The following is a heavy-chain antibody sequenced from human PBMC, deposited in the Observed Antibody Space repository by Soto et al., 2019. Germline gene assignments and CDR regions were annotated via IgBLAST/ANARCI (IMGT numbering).Heavy chain of an antibody. J-gene: IGHJ4*02. CDR2: IYYSGST. D-gene: IGHD3-9*01. CDR3: ARVGVNYDILTGHPHYFDY. CDR1: GGSISSGGYY. V-gene: IGHV4-31*03. Sequence: PSETLSLTCTVSGGSISSGGYYWSWIRQHPGKGLEWIGYIYYSGSTYYNPSLKSRVTISVDTSKNQFSLKLSSVTAADTAVYYCARVGVNYDILTGHPHYFDYWGQGTLVTVSS.